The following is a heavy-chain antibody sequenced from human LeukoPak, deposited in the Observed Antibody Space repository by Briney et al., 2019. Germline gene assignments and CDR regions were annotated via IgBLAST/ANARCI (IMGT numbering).Heavy chain of an antibody. Sequence: GGSLRLSCVASGFSFTTYWMTWVRQAPGKGLEWVANIAGDESQKKYMDSVKGRFTISRDNAKNSLYLQLNSLRAEDTAIYYCMRMRLASPGNVYWGQGTLVSVSS. CDR1: GFSFTTYW. J-gene: IGHJ4*02. CDR3: MRMRLASPGNVY. CDR2: IAGDESQK. V-gene: IGHV3-7*01. D-gene: IGHD6-13*01.